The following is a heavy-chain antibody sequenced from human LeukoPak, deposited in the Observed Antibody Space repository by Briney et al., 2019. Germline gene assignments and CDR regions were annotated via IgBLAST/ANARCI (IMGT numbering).Heavy chain of an antibody. Sequence: GGSLRFSGAAPGLTFSDNYMAWIRKAPGKGLGWVPYISSSGSTIYYADSVKGRFTISRDNAKNSLYLQMNSLRAEDTAVYYCAREQGIAVAGTDWGQGTLVTVSS. J-gene: IGHJ4*02. CDR3: AREQGIAVAGTD. V-gene: IGHV3-11*01. CDR2: ISSSGSTI. CDR1: GLTFSDNY. D-gene: IGHD6-19*01.